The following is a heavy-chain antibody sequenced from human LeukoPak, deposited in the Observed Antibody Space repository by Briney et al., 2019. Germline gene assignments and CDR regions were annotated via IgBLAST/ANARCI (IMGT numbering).Heavy chain of an antibody. Sequence: GGSLRLSCAASGFTFSSYAMSWVRQAPGKGLEWVSAISGSSGSTYYADSVKGRFTISRDNSKNTLYLQMNSLRAEDTAVYYCAKDHSYYDFWSGNYYYYMDVWGKGTTVTVSS. CDR3: AKDHSYYDFWSGNYYYYMDV. D-gene: IGHD3-3*01. CDR2: ISGSSGST. CDR1: GFTFSSYA. V-gene: IGHV3-23*01. J-gene: IGHJ6*03.